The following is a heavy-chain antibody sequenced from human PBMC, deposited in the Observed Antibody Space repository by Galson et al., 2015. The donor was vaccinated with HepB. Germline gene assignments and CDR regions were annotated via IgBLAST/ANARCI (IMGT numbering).Heavy chain of an antibody. V-gene: IGHV3-23*01. J-gene: IGHJ3*02. CDR1: GFTFSSYA. D-gene: IGHD3-10*01. CDR2: ISGSGGST. CDR3: AKLYGSVVTNAFDI. Sequence: SLRLSCAASGFTFSSYAMSWVRQAPGKGLEWVSAISGSGGSTYYADSVKGRLTISRDNSKNTLYLQMNSLRAEDTAVYHCAKLYGSVVTNAFDIWGQGTMVTVSS.